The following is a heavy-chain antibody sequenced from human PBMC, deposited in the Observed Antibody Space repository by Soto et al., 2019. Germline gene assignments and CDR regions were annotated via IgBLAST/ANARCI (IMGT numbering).Heavy chain of an antibody. V-gene: IGHV4-61*01. D-gene: IGHD6-13*01. CDR3: ARVGRQQLVRWFDP. Sequence: QVQLQESGPGLVKPSATLSLTCTVSGGSVSSGSYYWSWLRQPPGKGLEWIGYIYYSGSTNYNPSRKSRVTRAVDTSKNQCSLKLSAVTAADTAVYYCARVGRQQLVRWFDPWGQGTLVTVSS. CDR1: GGSVSSGSYY. CDR2: IYYSGST. J-gene: IGHJ5*02.